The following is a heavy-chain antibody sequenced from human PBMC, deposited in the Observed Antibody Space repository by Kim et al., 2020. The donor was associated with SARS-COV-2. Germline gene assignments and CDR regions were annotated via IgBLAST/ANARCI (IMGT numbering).Heavy chain of an antibody. J-gene: IGHJ6*02. V-gene: IGHV4-39*01. CDR1: GGSISSSSYY. CDR2: IYYSGST. Sequence: SETLSLTCTVSGGSISSSSYYWGWIRQPPGKGLEWIGSIYYSGSTYYNPSLKSRVTISVDTSKNQFSLKLSSVTAADTAVYYCARQSGTSPVDYYYYGMDVWGQGTTVTVSS. D-gene: IGHD2-2*01. CDR3: ARQSGTSPVDYYYYGMDV.